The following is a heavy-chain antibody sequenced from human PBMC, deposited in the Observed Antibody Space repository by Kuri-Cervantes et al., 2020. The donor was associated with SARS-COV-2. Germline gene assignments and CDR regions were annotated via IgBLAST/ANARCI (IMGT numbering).Heavy chain of an antibody. J-gene: IGHJ6*02. CDR1: GDSVSSNSAA. D-gene: IGHD3-3*01. CDR3: ARESSYITIFGVVTRYGMDV. CDR2: TYYRSKWYN. V-gene: IGHV6-1*01. Sequence: SQTLSLTCAISGDSVSSNSAAWNWIRQSLSRGLEWLGRTYYRSKWYNDYAVSVKSRITINPDTSKNQFSLKLSSVTAADTAVYYCARESSYITIFGVVTRYGMDVWGQGTTVTVSS.